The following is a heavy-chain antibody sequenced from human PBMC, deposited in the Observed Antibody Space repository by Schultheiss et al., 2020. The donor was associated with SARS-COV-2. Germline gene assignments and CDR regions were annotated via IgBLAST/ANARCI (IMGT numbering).Heavy chain of an antibody. D-gene: IGHD3-22*01. V-gene: IGHV1-8*01. CDR2: MNPNSGNT. CDR1: GYTFTSYD. Sequence: ASVKVSCKASGYTFTSYDINWVRQATGQGLEWMGWMNPNSGNTGYAQKFQGRVTMTRNTSISTAYMDLRSLRSDDTAVYYCASHYYDSSGYYLPFDYWGQGTLVTVSS. J-gene: IGHJ4*02. CDR3: ASHYYDSSGYYLPFDY.